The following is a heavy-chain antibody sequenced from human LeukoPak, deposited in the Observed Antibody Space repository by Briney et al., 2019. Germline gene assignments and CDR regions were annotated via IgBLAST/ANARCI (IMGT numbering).Heavy chain of an antibody. CDR2: TYYRSKWYN. J-gene: IGHJ5*02. D-gene: IGHD6-19*01. Sequence: SQTLSLTCAISGDSVSSNSAAWNWIRQSPSRGLEWLGRTYYRSKWYNDYAVSVKSRITINPDTSKNQFSLQLNSVTAADTAVYYCAREGPLDEWLVDVRWFDPWGQGTLVTVSS. CDR1: GDSVSSNSAA. V-gene: IGHV6-1*01. CDR3: AREGPLDEWLVDVRWFDP.